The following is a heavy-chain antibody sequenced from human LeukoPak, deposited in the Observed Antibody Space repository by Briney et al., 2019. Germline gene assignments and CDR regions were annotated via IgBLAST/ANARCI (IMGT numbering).Heavy chain of an antibody. V-gene: IGHV3-7*01. CDR2: IKQDGSDK. Sequence: GGSLRLSCAASGFTFSTYWMSWVRQAPGKGLEWVANIKQDGSDKYYVDSVKGRFTISRDNAKNSLFLQMNSLRAEDTAVYYCVRVGCSSNSCFPDYWGQGTLVTVSS. CDR3: VRVGCSSNSCFPDY. J-gene: IGHJ4*02. CDR1: GFTFSTYW. D-gene: IGHD2-2*01.